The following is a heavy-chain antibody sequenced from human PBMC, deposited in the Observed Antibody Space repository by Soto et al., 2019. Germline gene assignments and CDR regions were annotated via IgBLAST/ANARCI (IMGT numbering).Heavy chain of an antibody. Sequence: GSLRLSCAASGFTFSSYPMHWVRQAPGKGLEWVAVISYDGSNKYYADSVKGRFTISRDSSKNTLYLQINSLKPEDTAVYYCARSIVLVTALDYWGQGTLVTVSS. CDR1: GFTFSSYP. D-gene: IGHD2-21*02. CDR3: ARSIVLVTALDY. CDR2: ISYDGSNK. V-gene: IGHV3-30-3*01. J-gene: IGHJ4*02.